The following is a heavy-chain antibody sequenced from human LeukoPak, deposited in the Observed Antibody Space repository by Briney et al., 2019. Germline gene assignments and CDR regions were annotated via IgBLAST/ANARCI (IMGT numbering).Heavy chain of an antibody. D-gene: IGHD1-26*01. V-gene: IGHV3-7*01. CDR2: IKGDESAK. Sequence: GGSLTLPCAASGFTFSTYWMAWVRQAPGKGLEWVANIKGDESAKHQADSVKGRFTISRDNAQNSVYLQMSSLRGEDTAVYYCARDVGGSLDYWGQGTMVTVSS. J-gene: IGHJ4*02. CDR3: ARDVGGSLDY. CDR1: GFTFSTYW.